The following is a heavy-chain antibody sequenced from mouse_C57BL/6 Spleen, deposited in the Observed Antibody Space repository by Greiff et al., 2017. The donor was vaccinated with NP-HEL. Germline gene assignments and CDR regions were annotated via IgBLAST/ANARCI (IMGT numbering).Heavy chain of an antibody. V-gene: IGHV1-64*01. D-gene: IGHD1-3*01. J-gene: IGHJ4*01. CDR1: GYTFTSYW. CDR2: IHPNSGST. Sequence: QVQLQQPGAELVKPGASVKLSCKASGYTFTSYWMHWVKQRPGQGLEWIGMIHPNSGSTNYNEKFKSKATLTVDKSSSTAYMPLSSLTSEDAAVDYCARSGPYARDDWGQGTAGTGSS. CDR3: ARSGPYARDD.